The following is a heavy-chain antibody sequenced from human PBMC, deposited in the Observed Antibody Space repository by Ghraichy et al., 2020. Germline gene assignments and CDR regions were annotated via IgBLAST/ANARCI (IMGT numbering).Heavy chain of an antibody. J-gene: IGHJ6*02. D-gene: IGHD6-19*01. V-gene: IGHV4-34*01. CDR3: ARGPSRGNSSGWYMNKGGMDV. Sequence: SETLSLTCAVYGGSFSGYYWSWIRQPPGKGLEWIGEINHSGSTNYNPFLKSRVTISVDTSKNQFSLKLSSVTAADTAVYYCARGPSRGNSSGWYMNKGGMDVWGQGTTVTVSS. CDR1: GGSFSGYY. CDR2: INHSGST.